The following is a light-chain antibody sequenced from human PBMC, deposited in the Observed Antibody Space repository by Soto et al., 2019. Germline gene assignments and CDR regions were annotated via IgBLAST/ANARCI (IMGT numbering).Light chain of an antibody. V-gene: IGKV1-39*01. CDR3: QQSHSNPPT. J-gene: IGKJ2*01. CDR2: EAS. Sequence: DIHMAQSPPSLSASVGDRVTITCRASHNIVTYLAWYQQKAGKAPSLLIYEASPLQSGVPFRFFGSGSGTDFTLTIDNLQHEDSATYYCQQSHSNPPTFGPGTKLEIK. CDR1: HNIVTY.